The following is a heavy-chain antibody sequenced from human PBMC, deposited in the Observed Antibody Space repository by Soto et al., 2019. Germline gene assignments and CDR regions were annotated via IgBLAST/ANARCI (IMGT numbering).Heavy chain of an antibody. CDR2: IIPIFGTA. CDR3: ARGGRGQGYYYYGMDV. D-gene: IGHD3-16*01. CDR1: GGTFSSYA. V-gene: IGHV1-69*01. Sequence: QVQLVQSGAEVKKPGSSVKVSCKASGGTFSSYAISWVRQAPGQGLEWMGGIIPIFGTANYAQKFQGRVTITADESTSTAYMGLSSLRSEDTAVYYCARGGRGQGYYYYGMDVWGQGTTVTVSS. J-gene: IGHJ6*02.